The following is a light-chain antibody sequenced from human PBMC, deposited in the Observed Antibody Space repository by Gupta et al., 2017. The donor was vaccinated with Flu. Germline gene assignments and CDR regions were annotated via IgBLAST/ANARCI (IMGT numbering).Light chain of an antibody. J-gene: IGLJ2*01. CDR3: GTWDSSLSAGGV. Sequence: QSVLTHPPSVSAATGQKVTISCSGSSSNLGNNYVSWYQQLPGTAPKLLIYENNKRPSGMPDRFSCSKSGTSATLGITGLQTGEEADYYCGTWDSSLSAGGVFGGGTKLTVL. CDR1: SSNLGNNY. CDR2: ENN. V-gene: IGLV1-51*02.